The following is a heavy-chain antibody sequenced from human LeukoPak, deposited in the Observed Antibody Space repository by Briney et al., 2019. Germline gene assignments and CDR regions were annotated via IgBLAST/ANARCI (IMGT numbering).Heavy chain of an antibody. CDR2: ISSSSSYI. CDR1: GFTFSGYS. CDR3: ARDLVVAATLPFDY. V-gene: IGHV3-21*01. Sequence: PGGSLRLSCAASGFTFSGYSMNWVRQAPGKGLEWVSSISSSSSYIYYADSVKGRFTISRDNAKNSLYLQMNSLRAEDTAVYYCARDLVVAATLPFDYWGQGTLVTVSS. D-gene: IGHD2-2*01. J-gene: IGHJ4*02.